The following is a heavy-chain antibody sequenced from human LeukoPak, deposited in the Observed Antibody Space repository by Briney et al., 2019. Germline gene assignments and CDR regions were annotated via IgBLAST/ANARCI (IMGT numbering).Heavy chain of an antibody. J-gene: IGHJ4*02. D-gene: IGHD3-9*01. CDR1: GFTSSSYG. CDR3: ARDGDILTDSNYFDY. CDR2: ISYDGSNK. Sequence: GGSLRLSCAASGFTSSSYGMHWVRQAPGKGLEWVAVISYDGSNKYYADSVKGRFTISRDNSKNTLYLQMNSLRAEDTAVYYCARDGDILTDSNYFDYWGQGTLVTVSS. V-gene: IGHV3-30*03.